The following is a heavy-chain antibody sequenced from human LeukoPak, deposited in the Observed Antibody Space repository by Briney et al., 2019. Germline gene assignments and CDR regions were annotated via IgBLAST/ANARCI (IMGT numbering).Heavy chain of an antibody. D-gene: IGHD4-17*01. CDR2: IYYSGST. CDR3: ARSVRTVTTATDYFDY. V-gene: IGHV4-59*08. J-gene: IGHJ4*02. CDR1: GGSISTYY. Sequence: TSETLSLTCTLSGGSISTYYWSWIRQPPGKGLEWIGYIYYSGSTNYNPSLKSRVTISVDTSKNQFSLKLSSVTAADTAVYYCARSVRTVTTATDYFDYWGQGTLVTVSS.